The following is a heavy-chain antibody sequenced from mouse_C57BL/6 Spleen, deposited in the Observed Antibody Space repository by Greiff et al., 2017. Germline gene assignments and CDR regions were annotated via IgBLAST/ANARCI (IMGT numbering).Heavy chain of an antibody. V-gene: IGHV1-50*01. CDR2: IDPSDSYT. J-gene: IGHJ1*03. Sequence: QVHVKQPGAELVKPGASVKLSCKASGYTFTSYWMQWVKQRPGQGLEWIGEIDPSDSYTNYNQKFKGKATLTVDTSSSTAYMQLISLTSEDSAVYDCARSGSSPYWYFDVWGTGTTVTVSS. D-gene: IGHD1-1*01. CDR1: GYTFTSYW. CDR3: ARSGSSPYWYFDV.